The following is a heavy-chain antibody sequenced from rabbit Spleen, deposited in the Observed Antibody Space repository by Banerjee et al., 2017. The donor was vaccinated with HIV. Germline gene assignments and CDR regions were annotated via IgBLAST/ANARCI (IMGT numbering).Heavy chain of an antibody. D-gene: IGHD1-1*01. V-gene: IGHV1S45*01. CDR2: IETGSSDFT. Sequence: QEQLVESGGGLVQPGGSLKLSCKASGFDFSTYGVSWVRQAPGKGLEWIACIETGSSDFTYYASWAKGRFTISKTSSTTVTLQVTSLTAADTATYFCARDTSSSFSSYGMDLWGQGTLVTVS. J-gene: IGHJ6*01. CDR1: GFDFSTYG. CDR3: ARDTSSSFSSYGMDL.